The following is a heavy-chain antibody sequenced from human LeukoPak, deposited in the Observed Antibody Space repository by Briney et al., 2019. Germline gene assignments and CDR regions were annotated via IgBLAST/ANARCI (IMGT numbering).Heavy chain of an antibody. Sequence: ASVKASCKASGYTFTGYYMHWVRQAPGHRLEWVGWINPNSGGTNYAQKFQGRVTMTRDPSISTAYMELSRLRSDDTAVYYCARGPYSSSFDYWGQGTLVTVSS. CDR3: ARGPYSSSFDY. CDR2: INPNSGGT. D-gene: IGHD6-13*01. J-gene: IGHJ4*02. CDR1: GYTFTGYY. V-gene: IGHV1-2*02.